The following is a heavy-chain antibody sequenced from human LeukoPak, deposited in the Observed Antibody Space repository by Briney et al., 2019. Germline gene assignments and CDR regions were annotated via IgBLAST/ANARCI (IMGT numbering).Heavy chain of an antibody. CDR3: AKDFDSTPYYFDY. J-gene: IGHJ4*02. V-gene: IGHV3-30*18. CDR1: GFTFSTYG. CDR2: ISYDGSM. D-gene: IGHD2-21*01. Sequence: PGGSLRLSCAASGFTFSTYGMHWVRQAPGKGLEWVAVISYDGSMHYADSVKGRFTLSRDKAKNTLYLQMNSLRAEDTAVYYCAKDFDSTPYYFDYWGQGTLVTVSS.